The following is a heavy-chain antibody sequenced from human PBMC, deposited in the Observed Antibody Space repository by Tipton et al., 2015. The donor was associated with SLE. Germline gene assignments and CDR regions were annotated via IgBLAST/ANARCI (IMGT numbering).Heavy chain of an antibody. CDR2: INTDGRST. J-gene: IGHJ6*02. Sequence: SLRLSCAASGFTISSYAMSWVRQAPGKGLEWVSRINTDGRSTSYADSVKGRFTISRDNAKNTLYLQMNSLRADDTAVYYCAKDLSYYDSRGFGIYYYFYGMDVWGQGTTVTVPS. CDR1: GFTISSYA. V-gene: IGHV3-74*01. D-gene: IGHD3-22*01. CDR3: AKDLSYYDSRGFGIYYYFYGMDV.